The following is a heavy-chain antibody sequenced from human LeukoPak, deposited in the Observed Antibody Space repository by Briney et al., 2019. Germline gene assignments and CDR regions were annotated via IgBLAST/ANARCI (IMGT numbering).Heavy chain of an antibody. J-gene: IGHJ4*02. CDR3: ARQSPDCSSTSCYITGLRPRLFDY. CDR2: IYPGDSDT. Sequence: GESLKISCKGSGYSFTSYWIGWVRQMPGKGLEWMGIIYPGDSDTRYSPSFQGQVTISADKSISTAYLQWSSLKASDTAMYYCARQSPDCSSTSCYITGLRPRLFDYWGQGTLVTVSS. V-gene: IGHV5-51*01. CDR1: GYSFTSYW. D-gene: IGHD2-2*02.